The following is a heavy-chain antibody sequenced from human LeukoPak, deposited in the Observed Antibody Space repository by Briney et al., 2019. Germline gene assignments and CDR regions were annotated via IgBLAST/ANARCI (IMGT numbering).Heavy chain of an antibody. CDR2: ISSYQSST. Sequence: SVTLSFSSSAYTLTNNGIAWVRHRPAQGHEWKCWISSYQSSTKYAHNFHGRVTMTIDRSTSKAYMNLRSLRSDETVMYLRARSDLGTITAVSFHDWGQGSLVAVSS. J-gene: IGHJ4*02. CDR1: AYTLTNNG. D-gene: IGHD5-12*01. V-gene: IGHV1-18*01. CDR3: ARSDLGTITAVSFHD.